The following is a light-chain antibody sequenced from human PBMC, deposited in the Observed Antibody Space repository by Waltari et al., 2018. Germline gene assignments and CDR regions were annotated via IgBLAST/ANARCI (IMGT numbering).Light chain of an antibody. CDR2: ENR. CDR1: SSTIGDNY. V-gene: IGLV1-51*02. J-gene: IGLJ7*01. Sequence: QSVLTQPPSVSAAPGQRVTISCSGGSSTIGDNYVSWYRQFPGTAPKLPSYENRERPSGIPGRFSGSKSGTSATLDITGLQAGDEADYYCGTWDSSLSGAVFGGGTHLTVL. CDR3: GTWDSSLSGAV.